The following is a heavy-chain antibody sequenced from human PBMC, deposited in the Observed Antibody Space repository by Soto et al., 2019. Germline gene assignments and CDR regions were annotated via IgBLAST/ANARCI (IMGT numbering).Heavy chain of an antibody. CDR3: GKDPHSRPRGWFDP. CDR1: GFTFDDYA. V-gene: IGHV3-9*01. CDR2: VNWNGNSI. D-gene: IGHD1-26*01. J-gene: IGHJ5*02. Sequence: EVQLVESGGGLVQPGRSLRLSCAASGFTFDDYAMHWVRQAPGKGLEWVSSVNWNGNSIDYAESVKGRFTSSRDNAKNSLYLQMNSLSPEDTALYYCGKDPHSRPRGWFDPWGRGTQVTVSS.